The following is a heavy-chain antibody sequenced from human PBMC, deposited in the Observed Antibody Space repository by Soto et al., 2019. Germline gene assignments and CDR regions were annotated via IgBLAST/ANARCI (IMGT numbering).Heavy chain of an antibody. V-gene: IGHV3-30*18. D-gene: IGHD2-21*02. J-gene: IGHJ4*02. CDR2: ISYDGSNK. CDR3: AKDRCGGDCYSEFDY. Sequence: GGSLRLSCVASGFTFSSYGMHWVRQAPGKGLEWVAVISYDGSNKYYADSVKGRFTISRDNSKNTLYLQMNSLRAEDTAVYYCAKDRCGGDCYSEFDYWGQGTLVTVSS. CDR1: GFTFSSYG.